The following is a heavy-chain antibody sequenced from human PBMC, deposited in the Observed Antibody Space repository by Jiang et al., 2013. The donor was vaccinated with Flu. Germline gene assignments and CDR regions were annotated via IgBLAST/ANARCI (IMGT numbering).Heavy chain of an antibody. CDR3: ARDVEELKRDIVVVPAVPDAFDI. D-gene: IGHD2-2*01. Sequence: YAMHWVRQAPGKGLEWVAVISYDGSNKYYADSVKGRFTISRDNSKNTLYLQMNSLRAEDTAVYYCARDVEELKRDIVVVPAVPDAFDIWGQGTMVTVSS. V-gene: IGHV3-30-3*01. CDR2: ISYDGSNK. CDR1: YA. J-gene: IGHJ3*02.